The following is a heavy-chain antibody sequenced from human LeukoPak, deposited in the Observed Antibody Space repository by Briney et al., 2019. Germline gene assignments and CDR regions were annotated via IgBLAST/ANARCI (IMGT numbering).Heavy chain of an antibody. CDR1: GYSISSGYY. J-gene: IGHJ4*02. D-gene: IGHD3-3*01. Sequence: SETLSLTCTVSGYSISSGYYWGWIRQPPGKGLEWIGSIYHSGSTYYNPSLKSRVTISVDTSKNQFSLKLSSVTAADTAVYYCARDGRFFEWLDYWGQGTLVTVSS. CDR2: IYHSGST. CDR3: ARDGRFFEWLDY. V-gene: IGHV4-38-2*02.